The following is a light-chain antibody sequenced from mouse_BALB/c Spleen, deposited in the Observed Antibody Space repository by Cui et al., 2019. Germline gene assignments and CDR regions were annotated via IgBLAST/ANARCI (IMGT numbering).Light chain of an antibody. V-gene: IGKV10-94*01. J-gene: IGKJ2*01. Sequence: DIQMPQTTSSLSASPGDRVTISCSASQGISNYLNWYQQKPDGTVKLLIDYTTSLHSGGPSRFSGSGSGTDYSLTISNLEPEDIATYYCQQYSKLPYTFGGGTKLEIK. CDR1: QGISNY. CDR3: QQYSKLPYT. CDR2: YTT.